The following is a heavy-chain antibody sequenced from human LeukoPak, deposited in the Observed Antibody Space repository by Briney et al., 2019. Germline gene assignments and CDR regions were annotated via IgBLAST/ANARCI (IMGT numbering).Heavy chain of an antibody. CDR2: IYYSGST. CDR3: ARHLEGTTWDY. D-gene: IGHD1-7*01. Sequence: SETLSLTCTVSGGSISSYYWSWIRQPPGKGLEWIGSIYYSGSTNYNPSLKSRVTISVDTSKNQFSLKLSSVTAADTAVYYCARHLEGTTWDYWGQGTLVTVSS. V-gene: IGHV4-59*08. CDR1: GGSISSYY. J-gene: IGHJ4*02.